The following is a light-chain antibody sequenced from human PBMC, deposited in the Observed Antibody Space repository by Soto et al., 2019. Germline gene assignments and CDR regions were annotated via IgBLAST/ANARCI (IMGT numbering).Light chain of an antibody. Sequence: EIVLTQSPGTLSLSPGERATLSCRASQSVSRSYLAWYQQNPGQPPSLLIYATSSRATGIPDRFSGSGSGTDFTLNIGRLEPEDFAGYYCQEYCSSPYTFGQGIKLEIK. J-gene: IGKJ2*01. CDR1: QSVSRSY. V-gene: IGKV3-20*01. CDR3: QEYCSSPYT. CDR2: ATS.